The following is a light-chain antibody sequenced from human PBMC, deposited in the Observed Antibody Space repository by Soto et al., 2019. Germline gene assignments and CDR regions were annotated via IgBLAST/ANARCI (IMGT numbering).Light chain of an antibody. Sequence: QSALTQPPSASGSPGQSVTISCTGTSRDVGSYNYVSWYQQHPGKAPKLMIYEVYKRPSGVPDRFSGSKSGNTASLTVSGLQAGDEADYYCSSYAGTNRVFGTGTKVTVL. CDR3: SSYAGTNRV. J-gene: IGLJ1*01. CDR1: SRDVGSYNY. V-gene: IGLV2-8*01. CDR2: EVY.